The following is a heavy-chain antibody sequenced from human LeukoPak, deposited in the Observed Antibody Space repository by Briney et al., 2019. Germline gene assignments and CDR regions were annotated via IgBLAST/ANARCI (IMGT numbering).Heavy chain of an antibody. CDR3: ARAGDYNSMDY. V-gene: IGHV1-2*04. J-gene: IGHJ4*02. CDR1: GYTFTGYY. CDR2: INLNSGGT. Sequence: ASVKVSCKTSGYTFTGYYMHWVRQAPGQGLEWMGWINLNSGGTNYAQKFQGWVTMTRDTSISTAYMELSRLRSDDTAVYYCARAGDYNSMDYWGQGTLVTVSS. D-gene: IGHD2/OR15-2a*01.